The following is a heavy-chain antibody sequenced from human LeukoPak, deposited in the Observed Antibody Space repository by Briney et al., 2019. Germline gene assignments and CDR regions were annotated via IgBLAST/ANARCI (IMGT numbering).Heavy chain of an antibody. J-gene: IGHJ3*02. D-gene: IGHD4/OR15-4a*01. CDR1: GYTFTGYY. CDR3: ARAGLTFDDAFDI. CDR2: INPNSGGT. V-gene: IGHV1-2*02. Sequence: ASVKVSYKASGYTFTGYYMHWVRQAPGQGLEWMGWINPNSGGTNYAQKFQGRVTMTRDTSISTAYMELSRLRSDDTAVYYCARAGLTFDDAFDIWGQGTMVTVSS.